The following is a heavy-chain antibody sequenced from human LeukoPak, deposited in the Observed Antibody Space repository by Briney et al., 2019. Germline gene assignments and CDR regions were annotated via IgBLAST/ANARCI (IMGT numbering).Heavy chain of an antibody. J-gene: IGHJ4*02. V-gene: IGHV3-48*02. D-gene: IGHD3-10*01. CDR1: GFTFSSYS. CDR2: ISSSSSTI. CDR3: ARDLWFGELPTDY. Sequence: GGALRLSCAASGFTFSSYSMTWVRQAPGKGLEWVSYISSSSSTIYYADSVKGRFTISRDNAKNSLYLQMNSLRDEDTAVYYCARDLWFGELPTDYWGQGTLATVSS.